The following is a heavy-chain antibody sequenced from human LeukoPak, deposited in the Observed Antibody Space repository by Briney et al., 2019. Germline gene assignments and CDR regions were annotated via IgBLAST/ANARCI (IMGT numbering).Heavy chain of an antibody. CDR1: GFTFSSYG. J-gene: IGHJ4*02. CDR2: IRYDGSNK. Sequence: GGSMRLSCAASGFTFSSYGMHWVRQAPGKGLEWVAFIRYDGSNKYYADSVKGRFTISRDNSKNTLYLQMNSLRAEVTAVYYCAKDSGYYYDSSGYYPDYWGQGTLVTVSS. CDR3: AKDSGYYYDSSGYYPDY. V-gene: IGHV3-30*02. D-gene: IGHD3-22*01.